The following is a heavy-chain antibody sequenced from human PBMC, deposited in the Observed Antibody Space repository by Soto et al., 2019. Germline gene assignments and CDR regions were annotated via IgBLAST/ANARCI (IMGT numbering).Heavy chain of an antibody. V-gene: IGHV1-3*01. J-gene: IGHJ5*01. D-gene: IGHD2-2*01. Sequence: GASVKVSCKASGYTFTSYAMHWVRQAPGQRLEWMGWINAGNGNTKYSQKFQGRVTITRDTSASTAYMELSSLRSEDTAVYYCARDGVVVVPAAPLFDPWGQGTLVTVSS. CDR1: GYTFTSYA. CDR2: INAGNGNT. CDR3: ARDGVVVVPAAPLFDP.